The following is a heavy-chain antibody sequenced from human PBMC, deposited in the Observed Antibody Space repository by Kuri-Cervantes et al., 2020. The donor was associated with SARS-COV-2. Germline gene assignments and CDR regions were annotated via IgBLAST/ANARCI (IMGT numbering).Heavy chain of an antibody. V-gene: IGHV3-23*03. J-gene: IGHJ1*01. CDR1: GFTSSIYA. CDR2: IYSGGST. D-gene: IGHD6-13*01. Sequence: GESLKISCAASGFTSSIYAMTWVRQAPGKGLEWVSVIYSGGSTYYADSVKGRFTISRVNSKNTLYLQMNSLRAEDTAVYYCAKADSFSSSWYLQHWGQGTLVTVSS. CDR3: AKADSFSSSWYLQH.